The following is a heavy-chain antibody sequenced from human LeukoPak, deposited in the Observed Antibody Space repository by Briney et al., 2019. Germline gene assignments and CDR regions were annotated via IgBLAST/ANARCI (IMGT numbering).Heavy chain of an antibody. CDR2: IIPIFGTA. D-gene: IGHD3-3*01. V-gene: IGHV1-69*13. Sequence: ASVKVSCKASGGTFSSYAISWVRQAPGQGLEWMGGIIPIFGTANYAQKFQGRVTITADESTSTAYMELSSLRSEDTAVYYCAREDRRDDFWSGYYNRGAFDVWGQGTMVTVSS. CDR3: AREDRRDDFWSGYYNRGAFDV. J-gene: IGHJ3*01. CDR1: GGTFSSYA.